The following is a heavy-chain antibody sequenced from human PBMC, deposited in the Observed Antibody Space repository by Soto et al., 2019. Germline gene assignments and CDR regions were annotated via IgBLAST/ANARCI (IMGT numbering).Heavy chain of an antibody. CDR1: GYSISSGCF. J-gene: IGHJ4*02. CDR3: ARESYSGYHSYDY. V-gene: IGHV4-38-2*02. D-gene: IGHD5-12*01. CDR2: MYHDGNT. Sequence: SETLSLTCAVSGYSISSGCFWCWIRQTPGKGLEWIANMYHDGNTHYNPSLKSRVTMSVDTSKNQFSLKLNSVTAEDTAVYYCARESYSGYHSYDYWGQGILVTVSS.